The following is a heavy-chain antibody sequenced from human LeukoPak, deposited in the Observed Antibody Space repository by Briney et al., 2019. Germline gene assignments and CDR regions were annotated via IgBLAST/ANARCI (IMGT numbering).Heavy chain of an antibody. V-gene: IGHV1-2*04. D-gene: IGHD1-26*01. CDR2: ISPNNGVT. CDR1: KSTFNAYF. CDR3: AVGSHKAFDV. J-gene: IGHJ3*01. Sequence: ASVKVSCKASKSTFNAYFVHWVRQAPGQGLEWVGWISPNNGVTNLAQKFEGWVTMTRDTSTSTASMEVTRLRSDDTAVYYCAVGSHKAFDVWGQGTMVTVSS.